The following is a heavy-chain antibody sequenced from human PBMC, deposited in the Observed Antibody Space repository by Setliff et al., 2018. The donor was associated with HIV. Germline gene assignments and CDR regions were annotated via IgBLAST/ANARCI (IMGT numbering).Heavy chain of an antibody. V-gene: IGHV4-30-2*01. CDR2: ISHSGST. CDR1: GGSISSGGYS. Sequence: PSETLSLTCAVSGGSISSGGYSWNWIRQPPGKGLEWIGYISHSGSTFYNPSLKSRVTISVVRSKNQFSLKLTSVTAADTALYYGARGGGVYNGFDPWGQGTLVTVSS. J-gene: IGHJ5*02. D-gene: IGHD3-10*01. CDR3: ARGGGVYNGFDP.